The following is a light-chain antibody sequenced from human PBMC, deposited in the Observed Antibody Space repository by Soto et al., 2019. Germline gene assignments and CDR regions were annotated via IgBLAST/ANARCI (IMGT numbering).Light chain of an antibody. V-gene: IGKV3-15*01. CDR1: QSVSHN. Sequence: EIVMTQSPATLSVSPGERATLSCRASQSVSHNLAWYQQKPGQAPRLLFYGASFRATGVPARFSGSGSGTDFTLTISSLQSEDSAIYYCQQSNNWPYTFGQGTKLEIK. CDR3: QQSNNWPYT. CDR2: GAS. J-gene: IGKJ2*01.